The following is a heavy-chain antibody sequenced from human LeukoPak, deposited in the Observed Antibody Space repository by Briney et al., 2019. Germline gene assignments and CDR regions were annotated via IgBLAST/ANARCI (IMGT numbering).Heavy chain of an antibody. J-gene: IGHJ4*01. CDR2: ISNDGNNK. CDR1: GFIFSSYY. D-gene: IGHD3-10*01. V-gene: IGHV3-33*05. CDR3: ARETNYYGSGSSFFDY. Sequence: GRSLRLSCAASGFIFSSYYLYWVRQAPGKGLEWVAVISNDGNNKQYADSVKGRFTISRDNSKNTLYLHMNSLRAEDTAVYYCARETNYYGSGSSFFDYWGQGTLVTVSS.